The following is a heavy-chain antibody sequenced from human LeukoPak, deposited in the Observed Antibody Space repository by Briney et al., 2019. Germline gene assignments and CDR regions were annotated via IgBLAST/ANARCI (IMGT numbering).Heavy chain of an antibody. CDR1: GIAFSNYA. Sequence: GGSLRLSCIASGIAFSNYAMTWVRQAPGKGLEWVSIITANGDGKDYADFVKGRFTISRDNSKKTLYLQMNSLRVEDTAIYYCAKDPNGDYFGAFDMWGRGTMVTVSS. J-gene: IGHJ3*02. CDR3: AKDPNGDYFGAFDM. D-gene: IGHD4-17*01. CDR2: ITANGDGK. V-gene: IGHV3-23*01.